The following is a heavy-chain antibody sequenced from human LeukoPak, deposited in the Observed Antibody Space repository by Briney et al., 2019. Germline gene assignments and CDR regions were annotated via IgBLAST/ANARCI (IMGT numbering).Heavy chain of an antibody. V-gene: IGHV3-21*01. CDR1: GFTFSSYS. D-gene: IGHD3-3*01. CDR3: AKDHYWSIDY. Sequence: GGSLRLSCAASGFTFSSYSMNWVRQAPGKGLERVSSISSSSSYIYYADSVKGRFTISRDIAKNTLYLQMNSLRAEDTGVYYCAKDHYWSIDYWGRGTLVTVSS. J-gene: IGHJ4*02. CDR2: ISSSSSYI.